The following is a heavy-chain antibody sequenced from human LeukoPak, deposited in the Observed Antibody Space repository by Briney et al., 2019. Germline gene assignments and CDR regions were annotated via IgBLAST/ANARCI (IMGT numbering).Heavy chain of an antibody. Sequence: GGSLRLSCAASGFRFSNAWMSWVRQAPGKGLEWVSAISGSGGSTYYADSVKGRFTISRDNSKNTLYLQMNSLRAEDTAVYYCAKGEHIVVVVAAMGYWGQGTLVTVSS. CDR2: ISGSGGST. V-gene: IGHV3-23*01. CDR1: GFRFSNAW. J-gene: IGHJ4*02. CDR3: AKGEHIVVVVAAMGY. D-gene: IGHD2-15*01.